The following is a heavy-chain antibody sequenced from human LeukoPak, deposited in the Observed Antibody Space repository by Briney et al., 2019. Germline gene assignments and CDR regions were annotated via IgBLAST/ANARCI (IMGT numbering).Heavy chain of an antibody. CDR1: GYTFTRHH. CDR3: AKWRGYSSGWSGPFDD. V-gene: IGHV1-2*02. CDR2: IDPNSGGT. D-gene: IGHD6-19*01. J-gene: IGHJ4*01. Sequence: ASVTDSCKASGYTFTRHHMHWVRQAPGQGLEWMGWIDPNSGGTNYAQKFQGRGTVTRDTSIRTAYMELSRLKSDDTAVYFCAKWRGYSSGWSGPFDDWGQGTLVTVSS.